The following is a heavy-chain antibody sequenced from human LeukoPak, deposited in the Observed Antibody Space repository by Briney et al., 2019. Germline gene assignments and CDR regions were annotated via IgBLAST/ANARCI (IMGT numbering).Heavy chain of an antibody. CDR2: SGTRSGTK. CDR3: LLQMTYGELSDPDF. V-gene: IGHV3-21*01. Sequence: GSLRLSCAASGFTLSSLAMHWVRQAPGKGLEWVSSSGTRSGTKYYADPVMGRFTISRDSAMNSVSLQINSLRAEDTAVYYCLLQMTYGELSDPDFRGQGTLVTVSS. D-gene: IGHD3-16*02. CDR1: GFTLSSLA. J-gene: IGHJ4*02.